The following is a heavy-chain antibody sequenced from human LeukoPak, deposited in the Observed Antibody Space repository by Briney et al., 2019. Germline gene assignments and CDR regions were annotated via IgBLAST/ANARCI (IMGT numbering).Heavy chain of an antibody. J-gene: IGHJ4*02. V-gene: IGHV3-43*01. Sequence: PGRSLRLFCAASGFTFDNYTVHWVRQAPGKGLEWVSLISWDVTSTYYAASVKGRFTISRDNSNDSLCMQMNSLITEDSALYFCAMMAGTYSTLGYYFEYWGQGTLVTVSS. D-gene: IGHD1-26*01. CDR3: AMMAGTYSTLGYYFEY. CDR2: ISWDVTST. CDR1: GFTFDNYT.